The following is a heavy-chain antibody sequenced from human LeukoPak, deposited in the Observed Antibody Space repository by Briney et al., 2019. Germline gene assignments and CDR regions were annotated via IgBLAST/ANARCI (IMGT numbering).Heavy chain of an antibody. CDR3: ARGFLGDYFGSGSYYVFDY. CDR2: FYTSGST. Sequence: SETLSLTCTVSGYSINSAYYWSWIRQPAGKGLEWIGRFYTSGSTKYNPSLKSRVTMSEDTSKNQFSLKLSSVTAADTAVYYCARGFLGDYFGSGSYYVFDYWGQGTLVTVSS. D-gene: IGHD3-10*01. V-gene: IGHV4-4*07. CDR1: GYSINSAYY. J-gene: IGHJ4*02.